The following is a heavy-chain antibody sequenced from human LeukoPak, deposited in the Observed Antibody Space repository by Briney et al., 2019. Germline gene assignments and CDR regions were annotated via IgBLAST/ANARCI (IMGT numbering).Heavy chain of an antibody. V-gene: IGHV3-21*01. CDR3: ASSSGYDTIDY. D-gene: IGHD5-12*01. CDR2: ISSSSSYI. J-gene: IGHJ4*02. Sequence: GGSLRLSCAASGFTFSSYSMNWARQAPGKGLEWVSSISSSSSYIYYADSVKGRFTISRDNAKNSLYLQMNSLRAEDTTVYYCASSSGYDTIDYWGQGTLVTVSS. CDR1: GFTFSSYS.